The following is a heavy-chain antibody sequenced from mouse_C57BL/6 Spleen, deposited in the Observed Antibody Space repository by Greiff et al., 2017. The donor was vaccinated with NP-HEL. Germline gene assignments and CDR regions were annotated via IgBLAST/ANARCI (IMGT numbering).Heavy chain of an antibody. Sequence: QVQLQQSGAELARPGASVKLSCKASGYTFTSYGISWVKQRTGQGLEWIGEIYPRSGSTYYNEKFKGKATLTADKSSSTAYMELSSLTSEDSAVYFCARSGTTVVATSYFDYWGQGTTLTVSS. V-gene: IGHV1-81*01. D-gene: IGHD1-1*01. J-gene: IGHJ2*01. CDR3: ARSGTTVVATSYFDY. CDR1: GYTFTSYG. CDR2: IYPRSGST.